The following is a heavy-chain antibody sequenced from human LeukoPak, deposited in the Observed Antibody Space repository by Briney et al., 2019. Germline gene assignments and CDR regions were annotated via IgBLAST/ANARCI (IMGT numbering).Heavy chain of an antibody. J-gene: IGHJ5*02. V-gene: IGHV3-21*01. CDR2: ISSSSSYI. CDR1: GFTFSSYS. D-gene: IGHD5-12*01. Sequence: GGSLRLSCAASGFTFSSYSMNWVRQAPGKGLEWVSSISSSSSYIYYADSVKGRFTISRDNSKNTLYLQMNSLRAEDTAVYYCARDSDSGYDSPHNWFDPWGQGTLVTVSS. CDR3: ARDSDSGYDSPHNWFDP.